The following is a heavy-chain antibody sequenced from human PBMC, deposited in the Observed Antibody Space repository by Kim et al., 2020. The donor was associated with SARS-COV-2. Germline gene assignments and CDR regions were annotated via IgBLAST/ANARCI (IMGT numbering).Heavy chain of an antibody. CDR1: RFTFSSYA. V-gene: IGHV3-64D*09. CDR3: VKGGQYTSSSLFDY. D-gene: IGHD6-6*01. CDR2: INNNGGLT. J-gene: IGHJ4*02. Sequence: GGSLRLSCSASRFTFSSYAMHWVRQAPGKGLEYVSGINNNGGLTYYAGSVKGRFTVSRDNSKNMLYLQMSSLRDEDTAVYYCVKGGQYTSSSLFDYWGQG.